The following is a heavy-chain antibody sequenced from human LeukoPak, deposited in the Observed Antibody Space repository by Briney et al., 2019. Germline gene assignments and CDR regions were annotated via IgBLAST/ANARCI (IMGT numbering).Heavy chain of an antibody. V-gene: IGHV3-11*04. D-gene: IGHD6-13*01. CDR1: GFTFSDYY. J-gene: IGHJ4*02. Sequence: GGSLRLSCAASGFTFSDYYMSWIRQAPGKGLEWVSYISSSGSTIYYADSVKGRFTISRDNAKNSLYLQMNSLRAEDTAVYYGAREAGYSSSCHINYWGQGTLVTVSS. CDR2: ISSSGSTI. CDR3: AREAGYSSSCHINY.